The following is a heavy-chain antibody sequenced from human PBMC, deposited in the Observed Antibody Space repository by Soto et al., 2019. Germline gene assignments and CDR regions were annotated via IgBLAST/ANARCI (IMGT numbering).Heavy chain of an antibody. CDR2: IYYSGST. D-gene: IGHD3-9*01. CDR1: GGSISSGDYY. J-gene: IGHJ4*02. Sequence: SETLSLTCTVSGGSISSGDYYWSWIRQPPGKGLEWIGYIYYSGSTYYNPSLKSRVTISVDTSKNQFSLKLSSVTAADTAVYYCARETNYDILTGYRPVGYWGQGTLVTVSS. CDR3: ARETNYDILTGYRPVGY. V-gene: IGHV4-30-4*01.